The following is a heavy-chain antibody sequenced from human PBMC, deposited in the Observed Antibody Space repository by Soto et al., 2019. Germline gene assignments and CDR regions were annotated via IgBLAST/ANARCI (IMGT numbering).Heavy chain of an antibody. V-gene: IGHV3-23*01. Sequence: GGSLRLSCAASGFPFGENAMSWVRQAPGKGLEWVSGISDSGATTYYADSVRGRFTISRDNSKNTLYLQMKSLRAEDSASYYCAKEDTSSGSLDYWGQGTLVTISS. J-gene: IGHJ4*02. CDR3: AKEDTSSGSLDY. D-gene: IGHD6-19*01. CDR1: GFPFGENA. CDR2: ISDSGATT.